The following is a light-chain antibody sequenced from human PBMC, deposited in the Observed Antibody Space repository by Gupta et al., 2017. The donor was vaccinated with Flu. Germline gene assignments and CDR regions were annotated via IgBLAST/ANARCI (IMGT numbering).Light chain of an antibody. V-gene: IGKV3-20*01. CDR2: GAS. CDR1: QSVSSSY. Sequence: EIVLTQSPGTLSLSPGERATRSCRASQSVSSSYLAWYQQKPGQAPRLLIYGASSRATGIPDRFSGSGSGTDLTLTISRLEPEDFAVYYCLQDGSSWWTFGEGTXVEIK. J-gene: IGKJ1*01. CDR3: LQDGSSWWT.